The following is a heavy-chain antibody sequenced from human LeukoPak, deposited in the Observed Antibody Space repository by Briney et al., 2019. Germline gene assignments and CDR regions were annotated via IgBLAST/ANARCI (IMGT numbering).Heavy chain of an antibody. CDR2: INSDGSST. V-gene: IGHV3-74*01. CDR3: ARLNGGYYGSGSYYRE. D-gene: IGHD3-10*01. Sequence: GGSLRLSCAASGFTFSSYWMHWVRQAPGKGLVWVSRINSDGSSTSYADSVKGRFTISRDNAKNTLYLQMNSLRAEDTAVYYCARLNGGYYGSGSYYREWGQGTLVTVSS. CDR1: GFTFSSYW. J-gene: IGHJ4*02.